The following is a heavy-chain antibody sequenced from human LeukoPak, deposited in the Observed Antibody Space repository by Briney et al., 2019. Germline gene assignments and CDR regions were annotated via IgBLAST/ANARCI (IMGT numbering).Heavy chain of an antibody. CDR1: GGSISNYF. J-gene: IGHJ4*02. CDR3: ARRPTGDPKFDY. Sequence: SETLFLTCSVSGGSISNYFWTWIRQPPGKGLEWIGYIYSSGSTYYNPSLKSRVTISVDTSKNRFSLKLSTVTAADTAVYYCARRPTGDPKFDYWGQGTLVTVSS. V-gene: IGHV4-59*08. CDR2: IYSSGST. D-gene: IGHD7-27*01.